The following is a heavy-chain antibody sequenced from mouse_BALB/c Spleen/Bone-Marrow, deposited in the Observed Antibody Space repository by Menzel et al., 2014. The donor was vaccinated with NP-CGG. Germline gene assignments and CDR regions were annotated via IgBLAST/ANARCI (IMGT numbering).Heavy chain of an antibody. CDR2: ISYSGNT. J-gene: IGHJ4*01. Sequence: EVHLVESGPGLVKPSQSLSLTCTVTGYSITSDYAWNWIRQFPGDKLEWMGHISYSGNTNYNPSLKSRISITRDISKNQFFLQLKSVTTEDTGTYYCARYYYASTYYYPMDYWGQGTSVTVSS. D-gene: IGHD1-1*01. CDR3: ARYYYASTYYYPMDY. V-gene: IGHV3-2*02. CDR1: GYSITSDYA.